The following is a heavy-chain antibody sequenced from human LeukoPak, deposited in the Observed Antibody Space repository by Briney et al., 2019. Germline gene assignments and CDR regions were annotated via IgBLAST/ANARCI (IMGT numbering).Heavy chain of an antibody. Sequence: GGSLRLSCAASEFTFSDYYMSWIRQAPGKGLEWVSYISYSGDTMYYADSVKGRFTVSRDNAKNSLYLQMNSLRAEDTAVYYCARLGIITAAGSNDYWGQGTLVTVSS. CDR3: ARLGIITAAGSNDY. V-gene: IGHV3-11*01. J-gene: IGHJ4*02. CDR2: ISYSGDTM. CDR1: EFTFSDYY. D-gene: IGHD6-13*01.